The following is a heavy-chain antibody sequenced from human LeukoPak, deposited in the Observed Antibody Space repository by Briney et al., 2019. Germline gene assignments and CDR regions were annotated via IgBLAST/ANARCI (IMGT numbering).Heavy chain of an antibody. D-gene: IGHD3-22*01. V-gene: IGHV4-39*01. Sequence: SETLSLTCTVSGGSISSSSYSWGWIRQPPGRGLEWIGTIYYSRSTYYNPSLKSRVTISEDTSKNQFSLNLSSVTAADTAVYYCARYASSGYYRYYFEYWGQGTLVTVSS. J-gene: IGHJ4*02. CDR2: IYYSRST. CDR1: GGSISSSSYS. CDR3: ARYASSGYYRYYFEY.